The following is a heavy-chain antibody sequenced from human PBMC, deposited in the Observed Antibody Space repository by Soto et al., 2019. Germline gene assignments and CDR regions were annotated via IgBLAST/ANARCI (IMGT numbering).Heavy chain of an antibody. D-gene: IGHD2-15*01. CDR3: ARAKTGRFVY. V-gene: IGHV2-5*02. CDR2: IFWDDTQ. CDR1: GFSISTSGMN. Sequence: SGPTLVNPTQTLTLTCTFYGFSISTSGMNVGWIRQPPGKALERLGLIFWDDTQHYSPTLKSRLTITKDTSKSQVVITLTNMDPMDTAAYYCARAKTGRFVYWGQGTLVTVSS. J-gene: IGHJ4*02.